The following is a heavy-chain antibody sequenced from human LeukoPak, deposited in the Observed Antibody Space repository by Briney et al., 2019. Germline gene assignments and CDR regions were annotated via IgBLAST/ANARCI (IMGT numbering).Heavy chain of an antibody. CDR1: GFTFSSYA. CDR3: AKDSGSYYYYYGMDV. Sequence: GGSLRLSCTASGFTFSSYAMSWVRQAPGKGLEWVSAISGSGGSTYYVDSVEGRFTISRDNSKNTLYLQMNSLRAEDTAVYYCAKDSGSYYYYYGMDVWGQGTTVTVSS. J-gene: IGHJ6*02. CDR2: ISGSGGST. D-gene: IGHD1-26*01. V-gene: IGHV3-23*01.